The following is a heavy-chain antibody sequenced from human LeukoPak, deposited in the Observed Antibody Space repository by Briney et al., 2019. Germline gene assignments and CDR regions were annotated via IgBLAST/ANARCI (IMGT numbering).Heavy chain of an antibody. D-gene: IGHD2/OR15-2a*01. CDR3: ARNIGWFDP. Sequence: SSETLSLTCTVSGGSISSYYWSWIRQPPGKGLEWIGYMYYSGSTNYNPSLKSRVTISQDTSKNKFSLKLSSVTAADTAVYYCARNIGWFDPWGQGTLVTVSS. V-gene: IGHV4-59*01. CDR2: MYYSGST. CDR1: GGSISSYY. J-gene: IGHJ5*02.